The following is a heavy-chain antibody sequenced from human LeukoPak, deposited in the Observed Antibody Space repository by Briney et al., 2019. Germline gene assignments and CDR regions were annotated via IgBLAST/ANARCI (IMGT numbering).Heavy chain of an antibody. CDR2: ISWNSGSI. Sequence: PGGSLRLSCAASGFTFDDYAMHWVRQAPGKGLEGVSGISWNSGSIGYADSVKGRFTISRDNAKNSLYLQMNSLRAEDTALYYCAKDSGCSGGSCYSDYYYMDVWGKGTTVTVSS. J-gene: IGHJ6*03. CDR3: AKDSGCSGGSCYSDYYYMDV. CDR1: GFTFDDYA. V-gene: IGHV3-9*01. D-gene: IGHD2-15*01.